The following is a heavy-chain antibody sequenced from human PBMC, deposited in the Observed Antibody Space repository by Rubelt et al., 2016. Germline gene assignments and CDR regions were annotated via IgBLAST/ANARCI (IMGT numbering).Heavy chain of an antibody. Sequence: QVQLVQSGAEVKKPGSSVKVSGKASGGTFSSYAISWVRQAPGQGREWMGGLITIFGTANYAQKVQGRVPITADESTSTAYMELSSLRSEDTAVYYCAREQQLVGGWFDPWGQGTLVTVSS. CDR1: GGTFSSYA. J-gene: IGHJ5*02. CDR3: AREQQLVGGWFDP. D-gene: IGHD6-13*01. V-gene: IGHV1-69*01. CDR2: LITIFGTA.